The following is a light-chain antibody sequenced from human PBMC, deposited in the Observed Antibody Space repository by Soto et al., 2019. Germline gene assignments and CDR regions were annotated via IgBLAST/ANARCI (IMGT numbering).Light chain of an antibody. CDR1: QSVLYSSNNKNY. J-gene: IGKJ1*01. CDR2: WES. Sequence: DIVMTQSPDSLAVSLGERATINCKSSQSVLYSSNNKNYLAWFQQKPGQPPKVIIYWESTRESGVPDRFSGSGSGTDFTLTISSLQAEDAAVYYCQQCYTTPWTFGQGTKVEIK. V-gene: IGKV4-1*01. CDR3: QQCYTTPWT.